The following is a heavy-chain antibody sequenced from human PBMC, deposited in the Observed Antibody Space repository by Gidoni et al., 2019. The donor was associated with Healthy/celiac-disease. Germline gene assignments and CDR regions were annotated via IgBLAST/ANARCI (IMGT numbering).Heavy chain of an antibody. CDR1: GGPISRGGYY. CDR3: ARSGMVRGVIGYFDY. Sequence: QVQLQESGPGLVKPSQTLSPPCTVPGGPISRGGYYWSWTRQHPGKGLEWIGYIYYSGSTYYNPSLKSRVTISVDTSKNQFSLKLSSVTAADTAVYYCARSGMVRGVIGYFDYWGQGTLVTVSS. J-gene: IGHJ4*02. D-gene: IGHD3-10*01. CDR2: IYYSGST. V-gene: IGHV4-31*03.